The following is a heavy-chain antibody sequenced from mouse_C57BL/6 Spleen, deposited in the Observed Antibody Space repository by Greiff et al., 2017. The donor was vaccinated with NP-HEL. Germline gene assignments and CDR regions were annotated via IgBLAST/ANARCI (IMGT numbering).Heavy chain of an antibody. V-gene: IGHV1-18*01. Sequence: VQLQQSGPELVKPGASVKIPCKASGYTFTDYNMDWVKQSHGKSLEWIGDINPNNGGTIYNQKFKGKATLTVEKSSSTAYMELRSLTSEDTAVYYCARVTGTRYFDVWGTGTTVTVSS. CDR1: GYTFTDYN. D-gene: IGHD4-1*01. J-gene: IGHJ1*03. CDR2: INPNNGGT. CDR3: ARVTGTRYFDV.